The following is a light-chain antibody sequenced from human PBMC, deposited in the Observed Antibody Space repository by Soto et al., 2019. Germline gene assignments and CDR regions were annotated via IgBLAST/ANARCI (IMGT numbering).Light chain of an antibody. J-gene: IGKJ4*01. CDR3: MQALQTPLT. V-gene: IGKV2-28*01. CDR2: LGS. CDR1: QSLLHSKRYNY. Sequence: DIVLTQSPLSLLVTPGERASISCSSGQSLLHSKRYNYLDWYLQKPGQSPQVLIYLGSNRASGVSDRFSGSGSGTDFTLKISRVEAEDVGVYYCMQALQTPLTFGGGTKVEIK.